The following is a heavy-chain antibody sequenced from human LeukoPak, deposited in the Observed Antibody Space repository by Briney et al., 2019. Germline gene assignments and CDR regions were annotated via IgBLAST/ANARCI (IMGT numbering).Heavy chain of an antibody. CDR1: GGSISSYY. D-gene: IGHD4-17*01. CDR3: ARAGDYGDYVGAFDI. V-gene: IGHV4-4*07. J-gene: IGHJ3*02. CDR2: IYISGST. Sequence: SETLSLTCTVSGGSISSYYWSWIRQPAGKGLEWIGRIYISGSTNYNPSLKSRVTISVDTSKNQFSLKLSSVTAADTAVYHCARAGDYGDYVGAFDIWGQGTMVTVSS.